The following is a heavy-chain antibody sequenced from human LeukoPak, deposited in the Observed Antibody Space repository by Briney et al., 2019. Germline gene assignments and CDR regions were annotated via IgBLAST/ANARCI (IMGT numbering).Heavy chain of an antibody. CDR3: ASTKRPILAARNTYFDY. CDR1: GGTFSSYA. Sequence: ASVKVSCKASGGTFSSYAISWVRQAPGQGLEWMGGIIPIFGTANYAQKFQGRVTITTDESTSTAYMELSSLRSEDTAVHYCASTKRPILAARNTYFDYWGQGTLVTVPS. CDR2: IIPIFGTA. D-gene: IGHD6-6*01. V-gene: IGHV1-69*05. J-gene: IGHJ4*02.